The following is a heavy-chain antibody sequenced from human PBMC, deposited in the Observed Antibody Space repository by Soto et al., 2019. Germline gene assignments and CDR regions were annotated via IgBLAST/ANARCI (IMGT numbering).Heavy chain of an antibody. D-gene: IGHD2-2*01. CDR2: IHYDGRT. Sequence: PSETLSLTCSVSGGSITRGGYYWTWIRQHPGKGLEWIDYIHYDGRTYYNPSLQSRTATSVDTSKNQFSLELNSVTDADTAVYYCARRHSSSGGGFDYWGQGTLVTVSS. CDR3: ARRHSSSGGGFDY. V-gene: IGHV4-31*02. CDR1: GGSITRGGYY. J-gene: IGHJ4*02.